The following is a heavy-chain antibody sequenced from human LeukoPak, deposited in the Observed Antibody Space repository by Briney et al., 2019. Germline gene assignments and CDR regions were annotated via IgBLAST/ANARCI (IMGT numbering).Heavy chain of an antibody. V-gene: IGHV1-2*02. D-gene: IGHD2-2*02. J-gene: IGHJ6*03. CDR2: INPNSGGT. CDR1: GHTFTGYY. Sequence: ASGKVSCKASGHTFTGYYMHWVQQAPGQGLEWMGWINPNSGGTNYAQKFQGRVTMTRDTSISTAYMELSRLRSDDTAVYYCARGGPYCSSTSCYTMDVWGKGTTVTVSS. CDR3: ARGGPYCSSTSCYTMDV.